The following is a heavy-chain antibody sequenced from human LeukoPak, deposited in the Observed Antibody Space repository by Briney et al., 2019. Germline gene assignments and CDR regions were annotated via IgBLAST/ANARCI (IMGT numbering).Heavy chain of an antibody. D-gene: IGHD5-12*01. CDR1: GFTFSSYS. J-gene: IGHJ6*03. CDR3: ARAIVATRSNYYYYYMDV. V-gene: IGHV3-21*04. Sequence: GGSLRLSCAASGFTFSSYSMNWVRQAPGKGLEWVSSISSSSSYIYYADSVKGRFTISRDNAKNSLYLQMNSLRAEDTAVYYCARAIVATRSNYYYYYMDVWGKGTTVTVSS. CDR2: ISSSSSYI.